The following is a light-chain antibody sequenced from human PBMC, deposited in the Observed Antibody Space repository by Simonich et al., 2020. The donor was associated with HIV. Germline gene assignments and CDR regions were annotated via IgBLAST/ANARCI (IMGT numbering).Light chain of an antibody. J-gene: IGKJ4*02. CDR2: EVS. CDR3: MQSTQLLT. CDR1: QSLLHSDGKTY. Sequence: DIVMTQTPLSLSVTPGQPASISCKSSQSLLHSDGKTYLYWYLQKPGQSPQLLIYEVSNRLSGVPGRFSGSGSGTDFTRKISRVEAEDVGVYYCMQSTQLLTFGGGTKVEI. V-gene: IGKV2D-29*02.